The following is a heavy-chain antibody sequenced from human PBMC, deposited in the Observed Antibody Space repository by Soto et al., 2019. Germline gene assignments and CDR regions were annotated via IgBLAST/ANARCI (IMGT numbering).Heavy chain of an antibody. CDR3: ASKNDYGDSYPYGAFDY. D-gene: IGHD4-17*01. CDR1: GESFSGYY. CDR2: INHSGST. Sequence: PSETLSLTCAVYGESFSGYYWSWIRQPPGKGLEWIGEINHSGSTNYNPSLKSRVTISVDTSKNQFSLKLSSVTAADTAVYYWASKNDYGDSYPYGAFDYWGQGTLVTVSS. J-gene: IGHJ4*02. V-gene: IGHV4-34*01.